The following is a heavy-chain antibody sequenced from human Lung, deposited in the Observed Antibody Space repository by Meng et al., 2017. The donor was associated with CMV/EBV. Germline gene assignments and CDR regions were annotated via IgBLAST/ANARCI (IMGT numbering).Heavy chain of an antibody. CDR3: GAVLTLGERSE. CDR2: ISGSGVST. V-gene: IGHV3-23*01. D-gene: IGHD3-16*01. Sequence: ESXKISCTASGFTFSTYAMSWVRQAPGKGLEWVSGISGSGVSTYYADSVKGRFTIFRDNSKNTLYLQMNNWRAEDTAIYYGGAVLTLGERSEWGQGPLVTVSS. J-gene: IGHJ4*02. CDR1: GFTFSTYA.